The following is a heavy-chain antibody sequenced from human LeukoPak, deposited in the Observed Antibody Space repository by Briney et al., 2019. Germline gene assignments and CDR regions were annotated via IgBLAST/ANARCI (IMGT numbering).Heavy chain of an antibody. V-gene: IGHV3-30*02. J-gene: IGHJ4*02. CDR3: AKGPTTVVTLYYFDY. Sequence: GGSLRLSCAASGFTFSSSGMHWVRQAPGKGLEWVAFIRYDGTNKYYADSMKGRFTISRDNSKNTLYLQMNSLRAEDTAVYYCAKGPTTVVTLYYFDYWGQGTLVTVSS. CDR1: GFTFSSSG. CDR2: IRYDGTNK. D-gene: IGHD4-23*01.